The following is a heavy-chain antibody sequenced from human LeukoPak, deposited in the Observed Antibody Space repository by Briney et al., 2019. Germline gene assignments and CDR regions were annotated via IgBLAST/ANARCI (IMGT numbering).Heavy chain of an antibody. CDR1: GFTFSSYG. D-gene: IGHD3-9*01. CDR2: IRYDGSNK. CDR3: AKDRHYDILTGYAFDY. V-gene: IGHV3-30*02. Sequence: PGGSLRLSCAASGFTFSSYGMHWVRQAPGKGLEWVAFIRYDGSNKYYADSVKGRFTISRDNSKNTLYLQMNSLRAEDTAVYYCAKDRHYDILTGYAFDYWGQGTLVTVSS. J-gene: IGHJ4*02.